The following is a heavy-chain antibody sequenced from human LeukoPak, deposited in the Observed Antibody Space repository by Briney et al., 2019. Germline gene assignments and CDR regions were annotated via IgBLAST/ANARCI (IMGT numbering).Heavy chain of an antibody. Sequence: GGSLRLSCAASGFTFSSYAMSWVRQAPGKGLEWVSAISGSGGSTYYAASVKGRFTISRDNSKNTLYLQMTSISAEDTAVYYCAKDVSPYRPYYFDYWGQGTLVTVSS. J-gene: IGHJ4*02. CDR3: AKDVSPYRPYYFDY. CDR2: ISGSGGST. CDR1: GFTFSSYA. D-gene: IGHD1-26*01. V-gene: IGHV3-23*01.